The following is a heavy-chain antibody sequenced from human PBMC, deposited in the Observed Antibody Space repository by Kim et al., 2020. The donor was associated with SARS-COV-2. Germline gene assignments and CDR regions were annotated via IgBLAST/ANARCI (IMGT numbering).Heavy chain of an antibody. CDR3: ASGIVEMATITVGHFDY. D-gene: IGHD5-12*01. V-gene: IGHV4-4*02. J-gene: IGHJ4*02. Sequence: SETLSLTCAVSGGSISSSNWWSWVRQPPGKGLEWIGEIYHSGSTNYNPSLKSRVTISVDKSKNQFSLKLSSVTAADTAVYYCASGIVEMATITVGHFDYWGQGTLVTVSS. CDR2: IYHSGST. CDR1: GGSISSSNW.